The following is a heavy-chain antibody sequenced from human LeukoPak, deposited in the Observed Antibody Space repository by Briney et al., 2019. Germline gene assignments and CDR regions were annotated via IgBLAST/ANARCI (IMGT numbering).Heavy chain of an antibody. J-gene: IGHJ5*02. D-gene: IGHD4-17*01. CDR3: AREPFDYGDYVDHWFDP. Sequence: SVRVSCKASGGTFSSYAISWVRQAPGQGLEWMGWIIPIFGTANYAQKFQGRVTITADESTSTAYMELSSLRSEDTAVYYCAREPFDYGDYVDHWFDPWGQGTLVTVSS. V-gene: IGHV1-69*13. CDR2: IIPIFGTA. CDR1: GGTFSSYA.